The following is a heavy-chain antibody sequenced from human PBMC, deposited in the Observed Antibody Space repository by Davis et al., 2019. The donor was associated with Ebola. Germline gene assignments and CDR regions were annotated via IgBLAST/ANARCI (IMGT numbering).Heavy chain of an antibody. J-gene: IGHJ6*02. D-gene: IGHD3-22*01. CDR2: ISYDGSNK. CDR1: GFTFSSYG. V-gene: IGHV3-30*18. CDR3: AKDFSSSGYFLPYYYYYGMDV. Sequence: GGSLRLSCAASGFTFSSYGMHWVRQSPGKGLEWVAVISYDGSNKYYADSVKGRFTISRDNSKNTLYLKMNSLRAEDTAVYYCAKDFSSSGYFLPYYYYYGMDVWGQGTTVTVSS.